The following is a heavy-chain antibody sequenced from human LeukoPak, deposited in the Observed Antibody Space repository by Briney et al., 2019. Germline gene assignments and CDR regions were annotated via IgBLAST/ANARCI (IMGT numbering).Heavy chain of an antibody. CDR1: GFTFSNHW. D-gene: IGHD2-8*02. CDR3: ARTGTGGDLDI. J-gene: IGHJ3*02. V-gene: IGHV3-74*01. Sequence: GGSLRLSCAASGFTFSNHWLHWVRQAPGKGLVWVSRINSDGTSTIYADSVKGRFTISRDNAKSTVYLQMNSLRAEDTAVYYCARTGTGGDLDIWGQGTMVTVSS. CDR2: INSDGTST.